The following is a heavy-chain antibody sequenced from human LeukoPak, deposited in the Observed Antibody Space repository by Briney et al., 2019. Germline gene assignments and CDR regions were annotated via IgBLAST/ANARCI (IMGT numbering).Heavy chain of an antibody. CDR3: ARDPDSSSRADY. Sequence: ASVKVSCKASGYTFTGYYMHWVRQAPGQGLEWMGWINPNSGGTNYAQKFQGRVTMTRDTSISTAYMELSRLRSDDTAVYYCARDPDSSSRADYWGQGTLVTVSS. J-gene: IGHJ4*02. CDR2: INPNSGGT. D-gene: IGHD6-13*01. V-gene: IGHV1-2*02. CDR1: GYTFTGYY.